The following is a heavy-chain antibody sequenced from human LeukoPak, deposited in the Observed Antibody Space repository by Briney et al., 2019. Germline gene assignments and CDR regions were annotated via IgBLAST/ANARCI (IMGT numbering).Heavy chain of an antibody. CDR3: ARDHRYSSSWYPLDY. CDR2: INPSGGST. V-gene: IGHV1-46*03. D-gene: IGHD6-13*01. CDR1: GYTFTSYH. J-gene: IGHJ4*02. Sequence: GASVKVSCKASGYTFTSYHMHWVRQAPGQGLEWMGIINPSGGSTSYAQKFQGRVTMTRDTSTSTVYMELSSLRSEDTAMYYCARDHRYSSSWYPLDYWGQGTLVTVSS.